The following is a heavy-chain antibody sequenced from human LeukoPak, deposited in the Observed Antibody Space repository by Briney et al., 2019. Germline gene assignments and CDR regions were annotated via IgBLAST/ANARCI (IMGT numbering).Heavy chain of an antibody. J-gene: IGHJ4*02. CDR3: TRRLDD. V-gene: IGHV3-7*01. CDR1: GFSFNSDW. CDR2: IKHDESEK. Sequence: GGSLRLSCAASGFSFNSDWMDWVRQAPGKGLEWVAYIKHDESEKNYLDSVKGRFTISRDNAQNSLYLQMNGLRVEDTAVYYCTRRLDDWGQGTLVTVSS. D-gene: IGHD3-16*01.